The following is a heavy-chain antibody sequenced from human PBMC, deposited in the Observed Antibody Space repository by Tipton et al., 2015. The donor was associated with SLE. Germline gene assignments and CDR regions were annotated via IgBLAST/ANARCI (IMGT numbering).Heavy chain of an antibody. CDR2: ISGSGGST. J-gene: IGHJ4*02. CDR3: AIGIAAAGIGVDY. CDR1: GFTFGDYA. V-gene: IGHV3-23*01. D-gene: IGHD6-13*01. Sequence: SLRLSCTASGFTFGDYAMSWVRQAPGKGLEWISAISGSGGSTYYADSVKGRFTISRDNSKNTLYLQMNSLRAEDTAVYYCAIGIAAAGIGVDYWGQGTLVTVSS.